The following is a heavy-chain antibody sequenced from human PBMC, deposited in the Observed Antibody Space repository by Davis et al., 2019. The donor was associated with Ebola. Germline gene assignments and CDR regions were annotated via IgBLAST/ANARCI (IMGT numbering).Heavy chain of an antibody. J-gene: IGHJ6*02. CDR1: GGSISSSSYY. CDR3: ARGSGDCGGDCYIYYYYGMDV. D-gene: IGHD2-21*01. V-gene: IGHV4-39*01. Sequence: SETLSLTCTVSGGSISSSSYYWGWIRQPPGKGLEWIGSIYYSGSTYYNPSLKSRVTISVDTSKNQFSLKLSSVTAADTAVYYCARGSGDCGGDCYIYYYYGMDVWGQGTMVTVSS. CDR2: IYYSGST.